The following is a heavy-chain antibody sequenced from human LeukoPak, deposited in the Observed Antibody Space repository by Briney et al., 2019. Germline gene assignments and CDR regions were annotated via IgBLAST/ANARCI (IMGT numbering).Heavy chain of an antibody. CDR1: GYTINGYF. J-gene: IGHJ4*02. CDR3: GRDLTSAVFGVAPTAF. CDR2: INPNNGDT. Sequence: ASVKVSCKASGYTINGYFVHWVRQAPGHGLEWMGWINPNNGDTKYGQKFQGRVTMTRDISITTLYMELSSLRSDDTAVYYCGRDLTSAVFGVAPTAFWGQGTLVTVSS. V-gene: IGHV1-2*02. D-gene: IGHD3-3*01.